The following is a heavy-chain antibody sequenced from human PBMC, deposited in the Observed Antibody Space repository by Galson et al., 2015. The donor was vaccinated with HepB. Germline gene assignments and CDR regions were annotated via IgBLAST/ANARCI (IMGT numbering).Heavy chain of an antibody. CDR2: ISSSSSYT. CDR1: GFTFSDYY. Sequence: SLRLSCAASGFTFSDYYMSWIRQAPGKGLEWVSYISSSSSYTNYADSVKGRFTISRDNAKNSLYLQMNSLRAEDTAVYYCARDRGIAAAGTLGDAFDIWGQGTMVTVSS. D-gene: IGHD6-13*01. V-gene: IGHV3-11*06. J-gene: IGHJ3*02. CDR3: ARDRGIAAAGTLGDAFDI.